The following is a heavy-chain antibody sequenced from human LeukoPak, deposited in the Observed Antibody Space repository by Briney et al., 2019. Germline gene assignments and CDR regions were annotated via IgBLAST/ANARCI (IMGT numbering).Heavy chain of an antibody. J-gene: IGHJ2*01. CDR1: GFTFSSYW. Sequence: PGGSLRLSCAASGFTFSSYWMSWVRQAPGKGLEWVANIKQDGSEKCYVDSVKGRFTISRDNAKNSLYLQMNSLRAEDTAVYYCARLIAVAATRYFDLWGRGTLVTVSS. CDR3: ARLIAVAATRYFDL. V-gene: IGHV3-7*03. D-gene: IGHD6-19*01. CDR2: IKQDGSEK.